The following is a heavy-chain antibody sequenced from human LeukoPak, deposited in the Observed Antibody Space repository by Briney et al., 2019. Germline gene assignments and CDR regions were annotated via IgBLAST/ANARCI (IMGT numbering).Heavy chain of an antibody. Sequence: GGSLRLSCAASGFTFSGYWMSWVRQAPGKGLEWVANIKQDGSEKYYVDSVKGRFTISRDNAKNSLYLQMNSLRAEDTAVYYCARDSPGYSSVPHYYYYGMDVWGQGTTVTVSS. CDR3: ARDSPGYSSVPHYYYYGMDV. J-gene: IGHJ6*02. V-gene: IGHV3-7*05. CDR2: IKQDGSEK. CDR1: GFTFSGYW. D-gene: IGHD6-25*01.